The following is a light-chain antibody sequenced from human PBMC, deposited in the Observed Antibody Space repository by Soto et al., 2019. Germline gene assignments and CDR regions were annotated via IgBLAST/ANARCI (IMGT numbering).Light chain of an antibody. V-gene: IGLV2-14*03. J-gene: IGLJ1*01. CDR1: SSDIGGYDF. CDR2: GVT. CDR3: SSYTSNNPLAV. Sequence: QSVLTQPASVSGSPGQSITISCIGTSSDIGGYDFVSWYQQHPDKAPQLMIYGVTNRPSGVSDRFSGAKSGNTASLTISGLQAEDEADYYCSSYTSNNPLAVFGTGTKVTVL.